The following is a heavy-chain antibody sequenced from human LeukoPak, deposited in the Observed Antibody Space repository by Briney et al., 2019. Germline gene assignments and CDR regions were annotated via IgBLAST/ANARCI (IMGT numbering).Heavy chain of an antibody. D-gene: IGHD2-2*01. CDR3: AKQEPTYASGWYDC. Sequence: GGSLRLSCAASGFTFRNSAMSWVRQAPGKGLEWVATISNTGATTYYADSVTGRFTVSRDNSQNTLYLQMNSLRAEDTALYYCAKQEPTYASGWYDCWGQGTLVAVSS. J-gene: IGHJ5*01. V-gene: IGHV3-23*01. CDR2: ISNTGATT. CDR1: GFTFRNSA.